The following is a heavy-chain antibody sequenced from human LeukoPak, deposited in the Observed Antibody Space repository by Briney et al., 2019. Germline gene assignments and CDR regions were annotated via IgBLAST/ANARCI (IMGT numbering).Heavy chain of an antibody. CDR3: ASAERVDGGYVRWGY. CDR2: IKSDESST. J-gene: IGHJ4*02. Sequence: GGSLRLSCAASGFTFSSYWMHWVRHAPGKGLVWVSRIKSDESSTSYADSVKGRFTISRDNAKNTLYLQMNSLGAEDTAVYYCASAERVDGGYVRWGYWGQGTLVIVSS. D-gene: IGHD5-12*01. CDR1: GFTFSSYW. V-gene: IGHV3-74*01.